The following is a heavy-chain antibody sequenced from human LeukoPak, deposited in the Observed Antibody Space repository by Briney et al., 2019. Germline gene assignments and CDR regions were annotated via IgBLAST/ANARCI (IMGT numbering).Heavy chain of an antibody. CDR3: AETMYSSGWYCADY. CDR1: GFTFSSYV. Sequence: PGGSLRLSCAASGFTFSSYVMHWVRQAPGKGLEWVAIISYDGSNKYYADSVKGRFTISRDNSKNTLYLQMNSLRAEDTAVYYCAETMYSSGWYCADYWGQRTLVTVSS. J-gene: IGHJ4*02. V-gene: IGHV3-30*04. D-gene: IGHD6-19*01. CDR2: ISYDGSNK.